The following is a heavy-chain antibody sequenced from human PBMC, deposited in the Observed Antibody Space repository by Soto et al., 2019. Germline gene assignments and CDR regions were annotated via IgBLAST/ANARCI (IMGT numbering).Heavy chain of an antibody. CDR1: GFTFTNAW. V-gene: IGHV3-15*07. J-gene: IGHJ4*02. D-gene: IGHD5-12*01. Sequence: EVQLVESGGALVKPGGSLRLSCVGSGFTFTNAWMTWVRQAPGKGLEWVGRIKSKTDGGTIDYAAPVKDRFIISRDDSKNMVYLEMNSLKTDDTAVYFCTLRDYWGQGTLVTVAS. CDR3: TLRDY. CDR2: IKSKTDGGTI.